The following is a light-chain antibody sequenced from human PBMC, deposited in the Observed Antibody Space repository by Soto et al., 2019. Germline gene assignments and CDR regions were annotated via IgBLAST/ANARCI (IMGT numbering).Light chain of an antibody. CDR3: SSYTTSSTVV. Sequence: QSVLTQPASVFGSPGQSITFSCTGTSSDVGGYNFVSWYQQHPGKAPKLMIYEVSSRPSGVSNRFSGSKSGNTASLTISGLQPEDEAHYYCSSYTTSSTVVFGIVTKLTV. J-gene: IGLJ1*01. V-gene: IGLV2-14*03. CDR2: EVS. CDR1: SSDVGGYNF.